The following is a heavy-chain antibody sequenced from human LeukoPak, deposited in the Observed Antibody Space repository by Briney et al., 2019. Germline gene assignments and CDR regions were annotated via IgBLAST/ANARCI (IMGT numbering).Heavy chain of an antibody. CDR3: ARCIAAAGTFYYCYGMDV. CDR2: INPSGGST. D-gene: IGHD6-13*01. V-gene: IGHV1-46*01. J-gene: IGHJ6*02. Sequence: ASVKVSCKASGYTFTSYYMHWVRQAPGQGLEWMGIINPSGGSTSYAQKFQGRVTMTRDTSTSTVYMELSSLRSEDTAVYYCARCIAAAGTFYYCYGMDVWGQGTTVTVSS. CDR1: GYTFTSYY.